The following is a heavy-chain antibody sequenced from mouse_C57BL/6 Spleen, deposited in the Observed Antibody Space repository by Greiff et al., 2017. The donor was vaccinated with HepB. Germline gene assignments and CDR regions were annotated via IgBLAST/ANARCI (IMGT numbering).Heavy chain of an antibody. CDR3: ARGGWARFAY. CDR2: LDPSDSYT. CDR1: GYTFTSYW. J-gene: IGHJ3*01. D-gene: IGHD3-3*01. Sequence: QVQLQQPGAELVKPGASVKLSCKASGYTFTSYWMQWVKQRPGQGLEWTGELDPSDSYTNYNQKLKGKATLTVDTSSSTAYIQLSSLPSADSAVYDCARGGWARFAYWGQGTLVTVAA. V-gene: IGHV1-50*01.